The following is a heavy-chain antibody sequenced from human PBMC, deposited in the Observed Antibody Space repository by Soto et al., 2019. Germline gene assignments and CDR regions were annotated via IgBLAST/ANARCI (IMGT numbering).Heavy chain of an antibody. D-gene: IGHD2-8*01. CDR3: ARGGHCANGVCSALDY. J-gene: IGHJ4*02. V-gene: IGHV4-59*08. Sequence: PSETLSLTCTVSGGSISIYYWAGIRQPTGKGLEWIGYIYYGGSADYNPSLKSRVTISVDTSKKQFSLKLSSVTAADTAVYYCARGGHCANGVCSALDYWGQGTLVTVSS. CDR2: IYYGGSA. CDR1: GGSISIYY.